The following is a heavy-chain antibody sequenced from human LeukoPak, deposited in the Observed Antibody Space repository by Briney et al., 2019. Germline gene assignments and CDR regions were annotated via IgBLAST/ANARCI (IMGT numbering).Heavy chain of an antibody. CDR2: INHSGST. Sequence: PSETLSLTCAVYGGSFSGYYWSWIRQPPGKGLEWIGEINHSGSTNYNPSLKSRVTISVDTSKNQFSLKLSSVTAADTAVYYCASRGGWLLYYYYGMDVWGQGTTVTVSS. J-gene: IGHJ6*02. V-gene: IGHV4-34*01. D-gene: IGHD3-9*01. CDR3: ASRGGWLLYYYYGMDV. CDR1: GGSFSGYY.